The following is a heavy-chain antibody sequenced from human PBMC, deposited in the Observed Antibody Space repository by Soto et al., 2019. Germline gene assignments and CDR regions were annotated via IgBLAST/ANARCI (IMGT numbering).Heavy chain of an antibody. CDR3: ARAGATVTTYSDY. Sequence: QAQLVQSGAEVKKPGASVKVSFKASGYSFTTYGISWVRQAPGQGLEWMGWISGSSGHTDYVEKLQGRVSMTTDTSTSTAYMELRSLRSDDTAVYYCARAGATVTTYSDYWGQGTLVTVSS. D-gene: IGHD4-17*01. CDR2: ISGSSGHT. J-gene: IGHJ4*02. V-gene: IGHV1-18*01. CDR1: GYSFTTYG.